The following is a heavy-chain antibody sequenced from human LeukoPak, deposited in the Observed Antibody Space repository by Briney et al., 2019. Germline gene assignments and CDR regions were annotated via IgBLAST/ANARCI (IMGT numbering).Heavy chain of an antibody. V-gene: IGHV4-59*11. CDR1: GATMNTHY. J-gene: IGHJ4*02. CDR3: ATIKRGNIFGYFDF. Sequence: KPSETLSLTCAVSGATMNTHYWSWIRQPPGKGLEWIGYMWDTVTTKDSPSLKSRFTLSADTSKNQFSLRLTSVAAADTAVYYCATIKRGNIFGYFDFWGRGIPVTVSS. D-gene: IGHD5-18*01. CDR2: MWDTVTT.